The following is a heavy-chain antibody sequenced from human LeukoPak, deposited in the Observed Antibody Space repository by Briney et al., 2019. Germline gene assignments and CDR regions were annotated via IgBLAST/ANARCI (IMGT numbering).Heavy chain of an antibody. D-gene: IGHD3-22*01. V-gene: IGHV1-69*04. J-gene: IGHJ4*02. Sequence: SVKVSCKASGGTFSSYAISWVRQAPGQGLEWMGRIIPILGIANYAQKFQGRVTITTDKSTSTAYMELSSLRSEDTAVYYCARDSSGTTGYWGQGTLVTVSS. CDR3: ARDSSGTTGY. CDR1: GGTFSSYA. CDR2: IIPILGIA.